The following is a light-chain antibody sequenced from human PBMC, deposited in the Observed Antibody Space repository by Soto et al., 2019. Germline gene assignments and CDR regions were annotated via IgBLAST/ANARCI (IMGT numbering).Light chain of an antibody. CDR2: KAS. V-gene: IGKV1-5*03. J-gene: IGKJ2*01. CDR1: QSISGW. Sequence: DIQMTQSPSTLSASVGDRVTITCRASQSISGWLAWYQQKPGKAPKLLIYKASTLERGVPSRFSGSGSVIEFTLTISSLQPDDFATYYCQQYDNYPYTFGRGTKLEIK. CDR3: QQYDNYPYT.